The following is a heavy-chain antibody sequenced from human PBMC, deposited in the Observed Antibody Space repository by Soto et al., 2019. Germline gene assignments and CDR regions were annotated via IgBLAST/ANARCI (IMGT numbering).Heavy chain of an antibody. J-gene: IGHJ6*02. Sequence: QVQLVQSGAEVKKPGASVKVSCKASGYTFSSYGISWVRQAPGQGLEWMGWISAYNGNTNYAQKLQGRVTMTTDTDTTTADTELRSLRSDDTAASFCASSYWGGACTVLYYYAGRDFWGHGTTVTGSS. CDR1: GYTFSSYG. V-gene: IGHV1-18*01. CDR3: ASSYWGGACTVLYYYAGRDF. D-gene: IGHD2-21*02. CDR2: ISAYNGNT.